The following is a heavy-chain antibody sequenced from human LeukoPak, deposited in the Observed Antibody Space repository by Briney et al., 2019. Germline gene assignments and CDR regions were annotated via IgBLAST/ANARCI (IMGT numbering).Heavy chain of an antibody. Sequence: PGGSLRLSCEASGFTFSTYEMNWVRQTPGKGLEWVSCIGSSGSTIYYADSVKGRFTISRDNSKNTLYLQMNSLRTEDTAVYYCAKLPTSSLRSNWFDPWGQGTLVTVSS. V-gene: IGHV3-48*03. D-gene: IGHD3-10*01. CDR2: IGSSGSTI. CDR1: GFTFSTYE. CDR3: AKLPTSSLRSNWFDP. J-gene: IGHJ5*02.